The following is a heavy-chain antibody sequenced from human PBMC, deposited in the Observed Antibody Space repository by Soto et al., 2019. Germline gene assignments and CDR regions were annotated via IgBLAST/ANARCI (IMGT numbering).Heavy chain of an antibody. CDR2: TYYRSKWYN. V-gene: IGHV6-1*01. Sequence: SQTLSITCAISGDSVSSNSAAWNWSRQSPSRGLEWLGRTYYRSKWYNDYAVSVKSRITINPDTSKNQFSLQLNSVTPEDTAVYYCARAGYSSGWYNWFDPWGQGTLVTVSS. CDR1: GDSVSSNSAA. D-gene: IGHD6-19*01. J-gene: IGHJ5*02. CDR3: ARAGYSSGWYNWFDP.